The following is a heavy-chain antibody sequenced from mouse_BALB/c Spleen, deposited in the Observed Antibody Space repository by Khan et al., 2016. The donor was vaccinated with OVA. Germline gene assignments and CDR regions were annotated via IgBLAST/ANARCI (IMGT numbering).Heavy chain of an antibody. V-gene: IGHV3-2*02. Sequence: EVQLQESGPGLVKPSQSLSLTCTVTGYSITSGYAWNWIRQFPGNQLEWTGYISYSCGTSYNPSLKSRISITRDTPKNQFFLQLNYVTTEDTATYYCARGNYYEYYVDYWGQGAPLTGSS. D-gene: IGHD1-1*01. CDR1: GYSITSGYA. CDR2: ISYSCGT. J-gene: IGHJ2*01. CDR3: ARGNYYEYYVDY.